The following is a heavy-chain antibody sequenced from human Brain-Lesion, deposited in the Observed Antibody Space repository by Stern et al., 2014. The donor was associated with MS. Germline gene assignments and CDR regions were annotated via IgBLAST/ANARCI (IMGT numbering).Heavy chain of an antibody. Sequence: QVHLVESGAEVKKPGASVKVSCKTSGYIFTGYYIHWVRQAPGQGLEWMAWFNPNTGGTKYAQKFQGRVTMSRDTSISTAYVELSSLTSDDTAVYYCARDQRGITIFGVVTDYYYLGMDVWGQGTTVTVSS. V-gene: IGHV1-2*02. CDR3: ARDQRGITIFGVVTDYYYLGMDV. CDR2: FNPNTGGT. J-gene: IGHJ6*02. D-gene: IGHD3-3*01. CDR1: GYIFTGYY.